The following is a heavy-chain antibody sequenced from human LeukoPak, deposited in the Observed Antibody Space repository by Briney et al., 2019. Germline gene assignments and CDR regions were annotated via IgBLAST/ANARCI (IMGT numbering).Heavy chain of an antibody. CDR2: IHSGGNT. CDR3: ATQYYHINV. D-gene: IGHD2/OR15-2a*01. CDR1: GASITDNY. J-gene: IGHJ6*04. V-gene: IGHV4-59*01. Sequence: PSETLSLTCSVSGASITDNYWMWIRQPPGKGLEWIGYIHSGGNTNYNPALRSRATFSIATSRAQFSLTLTSVSAADTAVYYCATQYYHINVWGKGTSVIVSS.